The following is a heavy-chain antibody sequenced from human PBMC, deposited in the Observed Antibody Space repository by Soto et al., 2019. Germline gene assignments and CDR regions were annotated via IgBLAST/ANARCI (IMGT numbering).Heavy chain of an antibody. Sequence: GESLKISCSTPGYRFTSYWIAWVRQMPGKGLEWMGIIFPSDSDTRYSPSFQGQVTISADRSTSTVFLQWASLKASDTAVYFCARKDKSGYFNWFDPWGQGTLVTVSS. CDR2: IFPSDSDT. CDR1: GYRFTSYW. CDR3: ARKDKSGYFNWFDP. V-gene: IGHV5-51*01. J-gene: IGHJ5*02. D-gene: IGHD3-22*01.